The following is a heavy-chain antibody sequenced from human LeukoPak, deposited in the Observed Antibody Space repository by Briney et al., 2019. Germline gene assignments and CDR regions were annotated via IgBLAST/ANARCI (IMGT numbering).Heavy chain of an antibody. J-gene: IGHJ4*02. V-gene: IGHV4-39*01. CDR2: IYYSGST. D-gene: IGHD3-9*01. CDR1: GGSISSSSYY. Sequence: PSETLSLTCTVSGGSISSSSYYWGWIRQPPGKGLEWIGSIYYSGSTYYNPSLKSRVTISVDTSKNQFSLKLSSVTAADTAVYYCARRRIYDILTGYYRGSDYWGQGTLVTVSS. CDR3: ARRRIYDILTGYYRGSDY.